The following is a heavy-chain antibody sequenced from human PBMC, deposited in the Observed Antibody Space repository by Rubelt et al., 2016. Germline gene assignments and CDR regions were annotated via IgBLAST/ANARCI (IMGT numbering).Heavy chain of an antibody. V-gene: IGHV3-48*02. D-gene: IGHD5/OR15-5a*01. CDR3: ARDQVSDYYYYGMDV. Sequence: YYADSVKGRFTISRDNAKNSLYLQMNSLRDEDTAVYYCARDQVSDYYYYGMDVWGQGTTVTVSS. J-gene: IGHJ6*02.